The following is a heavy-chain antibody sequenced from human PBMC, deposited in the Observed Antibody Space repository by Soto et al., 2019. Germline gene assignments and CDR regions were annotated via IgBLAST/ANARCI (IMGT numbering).Heavy chain of an antibody. V-gene: IGHV4-34*01. CDR1: GGSFSGYY. J-gene: IGHJ4*02. Sequence: SETLSLTCAVYGGSFSGYYWSWSRQPPGKGLEWIGEINHSGSTNYNPSLKSRVTISVDTSKNQFSLKLSSVTAADTAVYYCASHDSSGYYFGYWGQGTLVTVSS. CDR3: ASHDSSGYYFGY. D-gene: IGHD3-22*01. CDR2: INHSGST.